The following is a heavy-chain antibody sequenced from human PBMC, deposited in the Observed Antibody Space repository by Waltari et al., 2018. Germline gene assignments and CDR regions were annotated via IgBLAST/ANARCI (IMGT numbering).Heavy chain of an antibody. CDR3: ARLFRWAAARPGYYYYYMDV. Sequence: QVQLQPWGAGLLKPSETLSLTCAVYGGSFSGYYWSWIRQPPGKGREWIGEINHSGSTNYNPSLKSRVTISVDTSKNQFSLKLSSVTAADTAVYYCARLFRWAAARPGYYYYYMDVWGKGTTVTVSS. CDR1: GGSFSGYY. CDR2: INHSGST. J-gene: IGHJ6*03. D-gene: IGHD6-6*01. V-gene: IGHV4-34*01.